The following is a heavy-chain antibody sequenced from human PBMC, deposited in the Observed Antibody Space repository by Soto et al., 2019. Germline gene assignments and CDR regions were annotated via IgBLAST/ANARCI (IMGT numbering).Heavy chain of an antibody. D-gene: IGHD1-26*01. CDR2: INPKSGGT. CDR1: GHTFTVYY. CDR3: ARDLAKGGGSAGFDY. V-gene: IGHV1-2*02. Sequence: QVQLVQSGAEVKKPGASVNVSCKASGHTFTVYYMHWVRQAPGQGLAWMGWINPKSGGTMYPQKFQGRVTMTWNTSISTAYRSLTRLRSDDTAVYYCARDLAKGGGSAGFDYWGQGTLVTVSS. J-gene: IGHJ4*02.